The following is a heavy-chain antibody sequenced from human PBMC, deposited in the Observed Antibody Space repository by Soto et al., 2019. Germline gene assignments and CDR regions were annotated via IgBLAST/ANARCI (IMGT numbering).Heavy chain of an antibody. CDR2: IYYSGST. J-gene: IGHJ1*01. D-gene: IGHD3-22*01. V-gene: IGHV4-59*01. CDR1: GGSIXGYY. Sequence: SETLCLTCTVSGGSIXGYYGGWIRQPPGKGLEWIGYIYYSGSTNYNPSLKSRVTISVDTSKNQFSLKLSSVTAADTAVYYCARGSMYFYDSSGYYYEYFQHWGQGTPVTAPQ. CDR3: ARGSMYFYDSSGYYYEYFQH.